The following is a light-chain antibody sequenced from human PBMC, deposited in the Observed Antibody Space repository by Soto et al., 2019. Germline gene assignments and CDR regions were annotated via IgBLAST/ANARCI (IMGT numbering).Light chain of an antibody. CDR1: QSIRSD. CDR2: VAS. V-gene: IGKV3-15*01. CDR3: KQYNDWPWT. Sequence: EIVVTQSPATLSVSPGERATLSCRASQSIRSDLAWYQRKPGQAPRLLMYVASTRATGVPARFSSSVSGTEFTLTISSLQYEEFAVYYCKQYNDWPWTFGQVTKVEIK. J-gene: IGKJ1*01.